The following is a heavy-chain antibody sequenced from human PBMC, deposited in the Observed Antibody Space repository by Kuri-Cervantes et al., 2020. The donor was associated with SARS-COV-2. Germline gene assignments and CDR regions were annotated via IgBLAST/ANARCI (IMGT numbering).Heavy chain of an antibody. CDR2: ISYDGSNK. D-gene: IGHD3-16*01. Sequence: GGSLRLSCAASGFTFSSYAMHWVRQAPGKGLEWVAVISYDGSNKYYADSVKGRFTLSRDNAKNMLFLQMNSLRAEDTAVYYCAREMGVKWGQGTLVTVSS. J-gene: IGHJ4*02. CDR3: AREMGVK. CDR1: GFTFSSYA. V-gene: IGHV3-30-3*01.